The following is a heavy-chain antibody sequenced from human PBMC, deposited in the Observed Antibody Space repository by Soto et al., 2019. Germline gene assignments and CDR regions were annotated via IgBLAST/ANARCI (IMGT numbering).Heavy chain of an antibody. Sequence: LRLSCAASGCSFYAFAMAWVRQTPGKGLEWISYISSRGLTTYYAASVKGRFIVSRDDDTKTLYLQMNSLTAEDPAVYFCAKALGERDPRFDVWGQGTLVTVSS. J-gene: IGHJ4*03. D-gene: IGHD1-1*01. V-gene: IGHV3-11*01. CDR1: GCSFYAFA. CDR2: ISSRGLTT. CDR3: AKALGERDPRFDV.